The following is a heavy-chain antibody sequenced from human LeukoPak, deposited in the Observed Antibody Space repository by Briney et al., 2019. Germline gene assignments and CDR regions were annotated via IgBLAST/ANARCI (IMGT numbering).Heavy chain of an antibody. D-gene: IGHD4-17*01. CDR2: ISAYNGNT. CDR3: ARKPSGGYGDYGQLDY. J-gene: IGHJ4*02. V-gene: IGHV1-18*01. CDR1: GYTFTNYD. Sequence: ASVKVSCKASGYTFTNYDISWVRQAPGQGLEWVGWISAYNGNTNSAQKLQGRVTMTTDTSTSTAYMDLRSLRSDDTAVYYCARKPSGGYGDYGQLDYWGQGTLVTVSS.